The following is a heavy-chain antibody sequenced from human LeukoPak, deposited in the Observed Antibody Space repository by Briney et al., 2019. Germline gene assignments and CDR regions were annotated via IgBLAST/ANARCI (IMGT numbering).Heavy chain of an antibody. J-gene: IGHJ4*02. V-gene: IGHV3-7*01. D-gene: IGHD6-19*01. CDR2: IKQDGSEK. Sequence: GGSLRLSCAASGFIFSSYWMSWVRQAPGKGLEWVANIKQDGSEKYYVDSVKGRFTIPRDNAKNSLYLQMNSLRAEDTAVYYCARYSSGWANFDYWSQGTLVTVSS. CDR3: ARYSSGWANFDY. CDR1: GFIFSSYW.